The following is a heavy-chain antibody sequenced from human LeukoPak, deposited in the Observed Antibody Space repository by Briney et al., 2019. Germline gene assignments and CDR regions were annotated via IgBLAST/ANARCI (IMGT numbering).Heavy chain of an antibody. V-gene: IGHV3-30*03. CDR2: ISYDGSNK. CDR1: GFTFSSYG. CDR3: AREDGGVTHHRNWFDP. D-gene: IGHD2-8*02. Sequence: GGSLRLSCAASGFTFSSYGMHWVRQAPGKGLEWVAVISYDGSNKYYADSVKGRFTISRDNSKNTLYLQMNSLRAEDTAVYYCAREDGGVTHHRNWFDPRGQGTLVTVSS. J-gene: IGHJ5*02.